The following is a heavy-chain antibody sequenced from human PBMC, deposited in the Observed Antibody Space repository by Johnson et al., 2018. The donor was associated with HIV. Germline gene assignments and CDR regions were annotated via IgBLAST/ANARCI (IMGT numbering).Heavy chain of an antibody. CDR3: TRDSPTYYNFWSGYPADAFDI. D-gene: IGHD3-3*01. CDR1: GFTFGDYA. Sequence: VQLVESGGGLVQPGRSLRLSCTASGFTFGDYAMSWVRQAPGKGLEWVGFIRSKAYGGTTEYAASVKGRFTIARDDSKSIAYLQMNSPKTKDTAGYYFTRDSPTYYNFWSGYPADAFDIWGQGTMVTVSS. J-gene: IGHJ3*02. CDR2: IRSKAYGGTT. V-gene: IGHV3-49*04.